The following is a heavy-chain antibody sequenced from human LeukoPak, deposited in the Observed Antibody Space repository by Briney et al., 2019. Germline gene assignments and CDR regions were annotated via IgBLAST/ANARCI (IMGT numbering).Heavy chain of an antibody. Sequence: TGRSLRLSCAASGFTFSSYAMHWVRQAPGKGLEWVTIIAYDASNKYYAASVKGRFTISRDNSKNTLYLQLDSLRPEDTAVYYCAKSRLVAVVAAYMDVWGKGTTVTVPS. CDR1: GFTFSSYA. V-gene: IGHV3-30*18. CDR3: AKSRLVAVVAAYMDV. CDR2: IAYDASNK. J-gene: IGHJ6*04. D-gene: IGHD2-15*01.